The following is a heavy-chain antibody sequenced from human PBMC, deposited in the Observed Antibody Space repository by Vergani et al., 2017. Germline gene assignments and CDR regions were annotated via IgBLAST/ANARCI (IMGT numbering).Heavy chain of an antibody. J-gene: IGHJ2*01. CDR1: GGSISSGGYY. V-gene: IGHV4-31*03. D-gene: IGHD4-17*01. Sequence: QVQLQESGPGLVKPSQTLSLTCTVSGGSISSGGYYWSWIRQHPGKGLEWIGYIYYSGSTYYNPSLKSRVTISVDTSKNQLSLKLSSVTAADTAVYYCARRTDYGDYWYFDRGGRGTLVTVSS. CDR2: IYYSGST. CDR3: ARRTDYGDYWYFDR.